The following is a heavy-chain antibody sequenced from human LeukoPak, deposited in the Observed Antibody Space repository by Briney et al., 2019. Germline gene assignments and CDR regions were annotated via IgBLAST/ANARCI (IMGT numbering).Heavy chain of an antibody. V-gene: IGHV1-2*06. D-gene: IGHD3-22*01. J-gene: IGHJ1*01. CDR3: ASYYYDSSGYCYLYFQH. Sequence: ASVKVSCKASGYTFTGYYMHWVRQAPGQGLEWMGRINPNSGGTNYAQKFQGRVTMTRDTSISTAYMELSRLRSDDTAVYYCASYYYDSSGYCYLYFQHWGQGTLVTVSS. CDR1: GYTFTGYY. CDR2: INPNSGGT.